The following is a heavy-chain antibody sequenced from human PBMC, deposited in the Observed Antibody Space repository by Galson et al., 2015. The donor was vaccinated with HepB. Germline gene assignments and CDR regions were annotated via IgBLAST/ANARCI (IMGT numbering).Heavy chain of an antibody. CDR2: IIPIFGTA. D-gene: IGHD2-15*01. V-gene: IGHV1-69*13. J-gene: IGHJ4*02. CDR1: GGTFSSYA. CDR3: ARAHLLGYCSGGSCYSPFDY. Sequence: SVKVSCKASGGTFSSYAISWVRQAPGQGLEWMRGIIPIFGTANDAQKFQRRVTITADESTSTAYMERSSLRSEDTAVYYCARAHLLGYCSGGSCYSPFDYWGQGTLVTVSS.